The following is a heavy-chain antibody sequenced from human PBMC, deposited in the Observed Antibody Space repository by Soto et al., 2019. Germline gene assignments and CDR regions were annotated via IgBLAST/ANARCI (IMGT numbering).Heavy chain of an antibody. D-gene: IGHD3-10*01. V-gene: IGHV3-53*01. Sequence: GGSLRLSCAASGLPVSTNYMSWVRQAPGKGLEWVSVIYNDGKTYYADSVKGRFTISRDAYKNTLHLQMDSLRDEDTAVYYCVRPLPSGQNYGMDVWGQGTTVTVSS. CDR1: GLPVSTNY. J-gene: IGHJ6*02. CDR2: IYNDGKT. CDR3: VRPLPSGQNYGMDV.